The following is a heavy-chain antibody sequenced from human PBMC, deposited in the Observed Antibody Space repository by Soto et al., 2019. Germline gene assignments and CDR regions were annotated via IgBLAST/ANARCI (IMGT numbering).Heavy chain of an antibody. CDR1: GGSISTSNW. D-gene: IGHD2-2*01. Sequence: PSETLSLTCAVSGGSISTSNWWSWVRQPPGKGLEWIGEVYRTGSTNYNPSLESRVIVSVDKSKNQFSLKLSSVTAADTAVYYCARDRYCISTSCYPPNYYYGMDVWGQGTTVTVSS. CDR2: VYRTGST. CDR3: ARDRYCISTSCYPPNYYYGMDV. J-gene: IGHJ6*02. V-gene: IGHV4-4*02.